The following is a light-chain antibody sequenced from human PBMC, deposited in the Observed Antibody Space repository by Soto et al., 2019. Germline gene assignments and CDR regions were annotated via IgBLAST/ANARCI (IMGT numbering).Light chain of an antibody. CDR3: CSYTRSSTPV. Sequence: QSALTQPASVSGSPGQSITISCTGTSSDVGGYKYVSWFQHHPGKAPKHMIYEVNNRPSGISNRFSGSKSGNTASLTISGLQAEDEADYYCCSYTRSSTPVFGGGTKVTVL. J-gene: IGLJ2*01. CDR2: EVN. V-gene: IGLV2-14*01. CDR1: SSDVGGYKY.